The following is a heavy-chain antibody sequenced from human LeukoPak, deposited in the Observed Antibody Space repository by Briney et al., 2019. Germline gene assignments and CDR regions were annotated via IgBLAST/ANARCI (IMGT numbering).Heavy chain of an antibody. Sequence: GGSLRLSCAASGFTFGNYGMSWVRQAPGKGLEWVSFIYSGTIHYSDSVKGRITISRDNSKNTLYLQMNSLRAEDTAVYYCARRAGAYSHPYDYWRQGTLVTVSS. CDR3: ARRAGAYSHPYDY. D-gene: IGHD4/OR15-4a*01. J-gene: IGHJ4*02. CDR2: IYSGTI. CDR1: GFTFGNYG. V-gene: IGHV3-53*01.